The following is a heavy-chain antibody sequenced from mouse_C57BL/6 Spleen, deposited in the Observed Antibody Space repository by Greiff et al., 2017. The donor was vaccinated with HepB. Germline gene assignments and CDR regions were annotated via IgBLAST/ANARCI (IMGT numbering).Heavy chain of an antibody. D-gene: IGHD4-1*01. CDR2: IYPGSGNT. CDR3: ARRDWEAFDY. CDR1: GYTFTDYY. V-gene: IGHV1-76*01. J-gene: IGHJ2*01. Sequence: QVHVKQSGAELVRPGASVKLSCKASGYTFTDYYINWVKQRPGQGLEWIARIYPGSGNTYYNEKFKGKATLTAEKSSSTAYMQLSSLTSEDSAVYFCARRDWEAFDYWGQGTTLTVSS.